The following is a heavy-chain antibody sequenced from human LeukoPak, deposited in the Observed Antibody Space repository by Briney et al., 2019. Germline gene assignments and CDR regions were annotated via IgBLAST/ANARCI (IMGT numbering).Heavy chain of an antibody. J-gene: IGHJ4*02. D-gene: IGHD5-24*01. CDR2: ISGSGGST. Sequence: PGGSLRLSCAASGFTFSSYAMSWVRQAPGKGLEWVSAISGSGGSTYYADSVKGRFTISRDNSKNTLYLQMNSLRAEDTAVYYCAKPWVVEMATTHFDYWGQGTLVTVSS. V-gene: IGHV3-23*01. CDR1: GFTFSSYA. CDR3: AKPWVVEMATTHFDY.